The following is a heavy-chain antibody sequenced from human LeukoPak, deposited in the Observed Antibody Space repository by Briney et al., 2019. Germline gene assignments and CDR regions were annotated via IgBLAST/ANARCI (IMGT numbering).Heavy chain of an antibody. CDR1: GFTFSSYD. J-gene: IGHJ4*02. Sequence: PGGSLRLSCAASGFTFSSYDMHWVRQAIGKGLEWVSGIGTSGATYYLGSVKGRFTISRDNAKNSLYLQMNSLRAEDTALYYCAKDSNSYHIFTGYPPDYWGPGTLVPGSS. V-gene: IGHV3-13*01. CDR3: AKDSNSYHIFTGYPPDY. CDR2: IGTSGAT. D-gene: IGHD3-9*01.